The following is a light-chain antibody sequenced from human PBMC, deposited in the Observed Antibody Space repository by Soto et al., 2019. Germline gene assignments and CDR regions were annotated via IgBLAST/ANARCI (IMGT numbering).Light chain of an antibody. CDR3: QQRTDRPPWT. J-gene: IGKJ1*01. CDR2: DAS. V-gene: IGKV3-11*01. CDR1: QSVSSY. Sequence: EIVLTQSPATLSLSPGERATLSCRASQSVSSYLAWYQQNPGQAPRLLIYDASNRATGIPARFSGSGSGTDFTLSISSLEPEDFAVYYCQQRTDRPPWTFGQGTKVDIK.